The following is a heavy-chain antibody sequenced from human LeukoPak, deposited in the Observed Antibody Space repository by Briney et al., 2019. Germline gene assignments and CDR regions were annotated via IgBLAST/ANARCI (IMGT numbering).Heavy chain of an antibody. Sequence: PGGSLRLSCAASAFTFSNYGMHWVRQAPGKGLEWVAVISYDGFKEDYADSVKGRFTISRDNSNSKLYVQMNSLRPEDTAIYYCAKAVVGPRYYYYHYGMDVWGQGTTVTVSS. CDR1: AFTFSNYG. J-gene: IGHJ6*02. CDR3: AKAVVGPRYYYYHYGMDV. V-gene: IGHV3-30*18. D-gene: IGHD1-26*01. CDR2: ISYDGFKE.